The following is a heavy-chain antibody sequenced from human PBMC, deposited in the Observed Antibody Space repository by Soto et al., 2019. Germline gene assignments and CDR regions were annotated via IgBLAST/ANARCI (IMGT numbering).Heavy chain of an antibody. V-gene: IGHV3-21*01. CDR2: MSGSSSTT. J-gene: IGHJ5*02. Sequence: PGGSLRLSCATSGLTFSNYAMSWVRQAPGGGLEWVSSMSGSSSTTYYTDALRGRFTISRDNAKNSLHLQMNSLRAEDTAVYYCTRDASRDSSARGWFDPWGPGTLVTVSS. D-gene: IGHD6-13*01. CDR1: GLTFSNYA. CDR3: TRDASRDSSARGWFDP.